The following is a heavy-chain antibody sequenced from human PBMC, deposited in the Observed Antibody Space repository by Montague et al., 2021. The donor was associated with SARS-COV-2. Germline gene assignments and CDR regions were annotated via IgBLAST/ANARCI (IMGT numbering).Heavy chain of an antibody. CDR3: AKDQGDCSSSRCFRGWTYYYCGMDV. Sequence: SLRLSCAASGFTFNSYGIHWVRQAPGKGLEWVAVISYDGSNKHYADSVKGRFTISRDNSKNTLYLQMNSLRAEDTAVYYCAKDQGDCSSSRCFRGWTYYYCGMDVWGQGTTVTVSS. CDR1: GFTFNSYG. J-gene: IGHJ6*02. D-gene: IGHD2-2*01. CDR2: ISYDGSNK. V-gene: IGHV3-30*18.